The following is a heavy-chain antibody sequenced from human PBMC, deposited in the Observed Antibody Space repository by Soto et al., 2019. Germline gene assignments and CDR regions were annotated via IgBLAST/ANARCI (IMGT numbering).Heavy chain of an antibody. V-gene: IGHV1-8*01. CDR2: ITTDKGKT. Sequence: ASVKVSCKTSGYTFTSYFISWVRQAPGQGLEWMGWITTDKGKTTYAQKFQGRVTMTRNTSISTAYMELSSLRSEDTAVYYCATSGHFYYWGQGTLVTVSS. J-gene: IGHJ4*02. D-gene: IGHD5-12*01. CDR1: GYTFTSYF. CDR3: ATSGHFYY.